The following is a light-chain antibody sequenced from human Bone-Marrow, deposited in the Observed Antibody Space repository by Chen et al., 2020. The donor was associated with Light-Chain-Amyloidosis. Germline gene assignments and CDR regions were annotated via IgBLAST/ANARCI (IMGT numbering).Light chain of an antibody. Sequence: QSILTQPPSASGTPGQRVTISCSGSTSNIGNNFVHWYQHLPGTAPKLLISRNNQRPSGGPARFSGSNSGTSASLTISGLRSEEEADYYCGTWDDSVRGPVFGGGTKLTVL. CDR3: GTWDDSVRGPV. CDR1: TSNIGNNF. CDR2: RNN. V-gene: IGLV1-47*01. J-gene: IGLJ3*02.